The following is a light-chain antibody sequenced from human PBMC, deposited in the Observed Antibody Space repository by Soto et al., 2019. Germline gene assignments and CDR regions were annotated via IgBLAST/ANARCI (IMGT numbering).Light chain of an antibody. CDR2: AAS. Sequence: DIQMTQSPSSLSASVGDRVTITCRASQSISSYLNWYQQKPGKAPKLLIYAASSLQSGVPSRFSGSGSGTDFTLTISSPQPEDFATYYCQQSYSTPPITFGQGTRLENK. CDR1: QSISSY. CDR3: QQSYSTPPIT. J-gene: IGKJ5*01. V-gene: IGKV1-39*01.